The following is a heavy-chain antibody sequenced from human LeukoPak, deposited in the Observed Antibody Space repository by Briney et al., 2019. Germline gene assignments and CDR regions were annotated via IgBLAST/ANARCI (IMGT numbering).Heavy chain of an antibody. V-gene: IGHV3-11*04. D-gene: IGHD3-10*01. CDR3: AKDSAFYYIDV. CDR1: GFTFSDYF. CDR2: INPDGSSK. J-gene: IGHJ6*03. Sequence: GGSLRLSCAASGFTFSDYFMSWIRQAPGKGLDWVSYINPDGSSKYYADSVKGRFTISRDNAKNSLYLQMNSLRAEDTAVYYCAKDSAFYYIDVWGKGTTVIISS.